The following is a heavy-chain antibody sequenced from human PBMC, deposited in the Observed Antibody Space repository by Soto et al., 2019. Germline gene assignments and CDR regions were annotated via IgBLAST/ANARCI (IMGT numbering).Heavy chain of an antibody. CDR2: IKSETDGGTT. D-gene: IGHD3-22*01. Sequence: EVQLVESGGGLVKPGGSLRLSCATSGLTFNKAWMTWVRQGPGKRLEWVGHIKSETDGGTTDYAAPVKGRFTISRDDSQNTLFLQMDSLKSDDTAVYYCATEFYSNGYNFWGRGDLVLVSS. CDR3: ATEFYSNGYNF. CDR1: GLTFNKAW. J-gene: IGHJ4*02. V-gene: IGHV3-15*01.